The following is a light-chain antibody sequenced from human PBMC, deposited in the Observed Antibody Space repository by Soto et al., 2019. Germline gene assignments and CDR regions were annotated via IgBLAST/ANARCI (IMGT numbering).Light chain of an antibody. Sequence: QSALTQPPSASGSPGQSVTISCTGTSSDVGGYNYVSWYQHHPGKAPTLMIYEVSKRPSGVPDRFSGSKSGNTASLTVSGLQAEDEGDYYCSSCTGSNNHVVFGGGTKLTVL. CDR1: SSDVGGYNY. V-gene: IGLV2-8*01. CDR2: EVS. CDR3: SSCTGSNNHVV. J-gene: IGLJ2*01.